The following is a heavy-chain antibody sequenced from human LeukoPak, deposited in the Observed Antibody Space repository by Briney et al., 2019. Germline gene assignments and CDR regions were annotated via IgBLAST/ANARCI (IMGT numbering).Heavy chain of an antibody. Sequence: SQTLSLTCTVSGGSISSGGYYWSWIRQPPGKGLEWIGEINHSGSTNYNPSLKSRVTISVDTSKNQFPLKLSSVTAADTAVYYCARDYDSSGYYFDYWGQGTLATVSS. CDR1: GGSISSGGYY. CDR3: ARDYDSSGYYFDY. CDR2: INHSGST. D-gene: IGHD3-22*01. V-gene: IGHV4-39*06. J-gene: IGHJ4*02.